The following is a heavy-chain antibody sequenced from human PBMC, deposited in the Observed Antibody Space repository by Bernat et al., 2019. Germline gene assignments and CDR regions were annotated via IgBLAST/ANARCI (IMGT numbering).Heavy chain of an antibody. Sequence: EVQLLESGGGLVQPGGSLRLSCEASGFTFSTYAMSWVRQAPGKGLEWVSGYSGSGTTEYADSVKGRFIISRDNSKNTLCLQMHSLRAEDTAVYYCARYSCTATNCHPRTFDYWGRGDLVTVSS. CDR3: ARYSCTATNCHPRTFDY. CDR1: GFTFSTYA. J-gene: IGHJ4*02. CDR2: YSGSGTT. V-gene: IGHV3-23*01. D-gene: IGHD2-15*01.